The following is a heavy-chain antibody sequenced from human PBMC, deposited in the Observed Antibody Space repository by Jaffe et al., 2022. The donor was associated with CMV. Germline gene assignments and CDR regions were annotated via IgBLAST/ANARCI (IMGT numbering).Heavy chain of an antibody. V-gene: IGHV3-23*01. J-gene: IGHJ3*02. CDR3: AKDRQCSGSYYDVFDI. CDR2: LSRSGDYT. D-gene: IGHD1-26*01. Sequence: VQVLESGGGLVQPGGSLRLSCAASGFTFSRCAMTWVRQAPGKGLEWVSTLSRSGDYTYYADSVMGRFTISGDNSKNTVYLQMNSLRAEDTAVYYCAKDRQCSGSYYDVFDIWGQGTMVMVSS. CDR1: GFTFSRCA.